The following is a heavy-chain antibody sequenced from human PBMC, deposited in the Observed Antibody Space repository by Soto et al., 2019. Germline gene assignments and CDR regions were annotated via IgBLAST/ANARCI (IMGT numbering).Heavy chain of an antibody. D-gene: IGHD3-9*01. Sequence: KTSETLSLTCTVSGGPISSSTYYWGWIRQPPGKGLEWVGNIFYSGSTYYNPSLRSRVTISVDTSKNQFSLKLSSVTAADTAVYYCARGRITIFWRGYYYYGMDVWGQGTTVTVSS. CDR3: ARGRITIFWRGYYYYGMDV. CDR1: GGPISSSTYY. J-gene: IGHJ6*02. CDR2: IFYSGST. V-gene: IGHV4-39*01.